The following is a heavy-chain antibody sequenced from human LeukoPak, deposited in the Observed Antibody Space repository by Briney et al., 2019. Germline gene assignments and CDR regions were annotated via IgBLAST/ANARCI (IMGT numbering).Heavy chain of an antibody. V-gene: IGHV1-2*02. D-gene: IGHD2-15*01. CDR1: GYMFTVYY. J-gene: IGHJ4*02. CDR2: INPNSGGT. CDR3: ARGPATLRFDY. Sequence: ASVTVSFKASGYMFTVYYMHWVRQAPGQGLEWMGWINPNSGGTNYAQKFQGRVTMTRDTSISTAYMELSRLRSDDTAVYYCARGPATLRFDYWGQGTLVTVSS.